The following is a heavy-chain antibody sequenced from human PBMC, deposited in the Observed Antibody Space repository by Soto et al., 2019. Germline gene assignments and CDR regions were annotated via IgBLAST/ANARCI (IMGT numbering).Heavy chain of an antibody. V-gene: IGHV4-39*01. D-gene: IGHD6-13*01. CDR2: IYYSGST. Sequence: SETLSLTCTVSGGSISSSSYYWGWIRQPPGKGLEWIGSIYYSGSTYYNPSLKSRVTISVDTSKNQFSLKLSSVTAADTAVYYCARGIAAAGSNWFDPWGQGTLVTVSS. CDR1: GGSISSSSYY. J-gene: IGHJ5*02. CDR3: ARGIAAAGSNWFDP.